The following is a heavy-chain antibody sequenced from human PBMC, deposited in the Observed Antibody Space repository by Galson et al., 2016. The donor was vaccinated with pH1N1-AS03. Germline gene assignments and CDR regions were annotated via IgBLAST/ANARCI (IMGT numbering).Heavy chain of an antibody. CDR2: INGDATTT. CDR1: GFSFSTYW. J-gene: IGHJ3*01. V-gene: IGHV3-74*01. D-gene: IGHD6-19*01. CDR3: AKEVGSSGLFDAWDL. Sequence: SLRLSCAASGFSFSTYWMYWVRQAPGKGLVWLARINGDATTTNYADSVRGRFTISRDNAKNTLHLQMNSLRVEDTAKYFCAKEVGSSGLFDAWDLWGQGTGVTVSS.